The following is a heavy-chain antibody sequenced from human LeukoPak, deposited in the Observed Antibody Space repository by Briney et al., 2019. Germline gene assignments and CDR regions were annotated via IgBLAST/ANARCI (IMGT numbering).Heavy chain of an antibody. J-gene: IGHJ4*02. V-gene: IGHV3-23*01. CDR1: GFTFSNYA. CDR3: AKDPYTTTVTTRPDY. CDR2: ISGSGGST. Sequence: GGSLRLSCAASGFTFSNYAMEWVRQAPGKGLEWVSAISGSGGSTYYADSVKGRFTISRDNSKNTLYLQMNSLRAEDTAVYYCAKDPYTTTVTTRPDYWGQGTLVTVSS. D-gene: IGHD4-17*01.